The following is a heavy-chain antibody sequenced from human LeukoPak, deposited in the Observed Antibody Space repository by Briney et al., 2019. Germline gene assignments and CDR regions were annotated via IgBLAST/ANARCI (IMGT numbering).Heavy chain of an antibody. CDR1: GYSISSGYY. D-gene: IGHD1-1*01. V-gene: IGHV4-38-2*02. Sequence: SETLSLTCTVSGYSISSGYYWGWIRQPPGKGLEWIGSIYHSGSTYYNPSLKSRVTISVDTSKNQFSLKLSSVTAADTAVYYCGREGGRYNWNDGGGNFDYWGQGTLVTVSS. J-gene: IGHJ4*02. CDR2: IYHSGST. CDR3: GREGGRYNWNDGGGNFDY.